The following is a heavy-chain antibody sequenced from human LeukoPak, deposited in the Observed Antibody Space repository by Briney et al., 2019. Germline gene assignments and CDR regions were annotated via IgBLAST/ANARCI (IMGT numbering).Heavy chain of an antibody. CDR2: IYHSGST. D-gene: IGHD1-26*01. V-gene: IGHV4-38-2*02. Sequence: SSETLSLTCTVSGYSISSGYYWGWIRQPPGKGLEWIGSIYHSGSTYYNPSLKSRVTISVDTSKNQFSLKLSSVTAADTAVYYCVIIVGAAYYFDYWGQGTLVTVSS. CDR1: GYSISSGYY. CDR3: VIIVGAAYYFDY. J-gene: IGHJ4*02.